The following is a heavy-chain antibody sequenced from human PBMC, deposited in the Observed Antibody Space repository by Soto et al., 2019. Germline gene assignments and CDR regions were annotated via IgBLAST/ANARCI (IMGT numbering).Heavy chain of an antibody. J-gene: IGHJ6*03. Sequence: GGSLRLSCAASGFTFDDYAMHWVRQAPGKGLEWVSGISWNSGSIGYADSVKGRFTISRDNAKNSLYLQMNSLRAEDTALYYCAKDLAARSYYYYYYMDVWGKGTTVTVS. CDR3: AKDLAARSYYYYYYMDV. CDR1: GFTFDDYA. V-gene: IGHV3-9*01. CDR2: ISWNSGSI. D-gene: IGHD6-6*01.